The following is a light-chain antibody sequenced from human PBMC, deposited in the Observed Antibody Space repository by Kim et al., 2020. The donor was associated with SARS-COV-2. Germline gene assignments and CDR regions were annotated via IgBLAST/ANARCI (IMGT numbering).Light chain of an antibody. V-gene: IGLV6-57*03. J-gene: IGLJ3*02. CDR1: SGSMASKY. Sequence: TTSSTRCSGSMASKYVQWYQQRPGRAPAIVIYEDNQRPSGVPDRFSGSIDSTSNSASISVSEPEDEDEADYYSQSYGSSNWVFGGGTQLTVL. CDR3: QSYGSSNWV. CDR2: EDN.